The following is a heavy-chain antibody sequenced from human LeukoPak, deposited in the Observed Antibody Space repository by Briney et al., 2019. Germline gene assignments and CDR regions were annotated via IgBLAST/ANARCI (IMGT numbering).Heavy chain of an antibody. Sequence: ASETLSLTCTVSGSSISSYYWSWIRQPAGKGLEWIGRIYTSGSTNYNPSLKSRVTMSVDTSKNQFSLKLSSVTAADTAVYYCATNYYYYMDVWGKGTTVTVSS. V-gene: IGHV4-4*07. J-gene: IGHJ6*03. CDR3: ATNYYYYMDV. CDR2: IYTSGST. CDR1: GSSISSYY.